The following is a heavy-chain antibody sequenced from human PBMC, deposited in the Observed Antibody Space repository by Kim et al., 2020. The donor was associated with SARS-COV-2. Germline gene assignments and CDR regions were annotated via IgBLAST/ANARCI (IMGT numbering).Heavy chain of an antibody. V-gene: IGHV4-59*01. J-gene: IGHJ4*02. D-gene: IGHD6-13*01. CDR3: TRSEGRGSWHQFDY. Sequence: SETLSLTCTVSSDSISSYYWSWIRQLPGKGLEWLGDIYYSGSTDYNPSLKSRVTISWDTSKNQVSLDVTSVSAADTAVYYCTRSEGRGSWHQFDYWGQGMLVPVSS. CDR1: SDSISSYY. CDR2: IYYSGST.